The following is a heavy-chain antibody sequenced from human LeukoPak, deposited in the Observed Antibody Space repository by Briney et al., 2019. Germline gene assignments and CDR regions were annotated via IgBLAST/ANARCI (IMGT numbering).Heavy chain of an antibody. CDR3: ARIRRFGESIYYYYYYMDV. CDR1: GYIFSNYG. V-gene: IGHV1-18*01. CDR2: ISAYNGNT. J-gene: IGHJ6*03. Sequence: ASVKVSCKASGYIFSNYGISWVRQAPGQGLEWMGWISAYNGNTNYAQKLQGRVTMTTDTSTSTAYMELRSLRSDDTAVYYCARIRRFGESIYYYYYYMDVWGKGTTVTVSS. D-gene: IGHD3-10*01.